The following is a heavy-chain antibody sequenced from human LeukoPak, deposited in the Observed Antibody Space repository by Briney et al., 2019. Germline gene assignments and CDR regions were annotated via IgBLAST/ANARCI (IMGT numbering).Heavy chain of an antibody. V-gene: IGHV3-21*01. D-gene: IGHD6-19*01. J-gene: IGHJ4*02. Sequence: GGSLRLSCAASGFTFSTYSMNWVRQAPGKGLEWVSSISSSSFIYYSDSVTGRFTISRDNAKNSLCLQMNSLRAEDTAVYYCARDAGNSSGWNDFDYWGQGTLVTVSS. CDR1: GFTFSTYS. CDR2: ISSSSFI. CDR3: ARDAGNSSGWNDFDY.